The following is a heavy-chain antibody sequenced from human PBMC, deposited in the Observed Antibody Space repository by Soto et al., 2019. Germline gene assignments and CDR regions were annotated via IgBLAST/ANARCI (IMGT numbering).Heavy chain of an antibody. CDR2: IYYSGST. V-gene: IGHV4-59*01. Sequence: SETLSLTCTVSGGSISSYYWSWIRQPPGKGLEWIGYIYYSGSTNYNPSLKSRVTISVDTSKNQFSLKLSSVTAADTAVYYCARGPARVYYYGSGSYYNWFDPWGQGTLVTVSS. D-gene: IGHD3-10*01. CDR1: GGSISSYY. CDR3: ARGPARVYYYGSGSYYNWFDP. J-gene: IGHJ5*02.